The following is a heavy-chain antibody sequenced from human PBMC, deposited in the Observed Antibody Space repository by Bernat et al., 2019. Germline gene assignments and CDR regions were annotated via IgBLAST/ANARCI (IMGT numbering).Heavy chain of an antibody. CDR3: ARGRGSSWTYYYYGMDV. D-gene: IGHD6-13*01. V-gene: IGHV3-30-3*01. J-gene: IGHJ6*02. CDR1: GFTFSSYA. CDR2: ISYDGSNK. Sequence: QVQLVESGGRVVQPGRSLRLSCAASGFTFSSYAMHWVRQAPGKGLEWVAVISYDGSNKYYADSVKGRFTISRDNSKNTLYLQMNSLRAEDTAVYYCARGRGSSWTYYYYGMDVWGQGTTVTVSS.